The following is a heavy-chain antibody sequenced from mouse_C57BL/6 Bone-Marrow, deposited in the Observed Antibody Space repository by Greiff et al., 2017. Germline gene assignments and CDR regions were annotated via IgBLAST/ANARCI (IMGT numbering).Heavy chain of an antibody. CDR3: ARLRTGYFDV. Sequence: EVKLMESGGGLVKPGGSLKLSCAASGFTFSSYTMSWVRQTPEKRLEWVATISGGGGNTYYPDSVKGRFTISRDNAKNTLYLHMSSLRSEDTALYYCARLRTGYFDVWGTGTTVTVSS. CDR1: GFTFSSYT. CDR2: ISGGGGNT. J-gene: IGHJ1*03. V-gene: IGHV5-9*01.